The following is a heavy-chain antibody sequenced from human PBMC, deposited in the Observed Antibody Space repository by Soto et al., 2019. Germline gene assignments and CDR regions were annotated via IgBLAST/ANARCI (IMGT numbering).Heavy chain of an antibody. CDR3: ACIFSGGYGYGFYYYGMDV. V-gene: IGHV4-39*01. CDR1: RCAISSISYY. CDR2: ISYSGRP. Sequence: PSETLSLTCTLSRCAISSISYYWSAIRQPPGKGREWIGSISYSGRPYYNPALKSGVTLSVATSKHQFSLKLSSVTAADTAVHYCACIFSGGYGYGFYYYGMDVWGEGTTV. J-gene: IGHJ6*02. D-gene: IGHD5-18*01.